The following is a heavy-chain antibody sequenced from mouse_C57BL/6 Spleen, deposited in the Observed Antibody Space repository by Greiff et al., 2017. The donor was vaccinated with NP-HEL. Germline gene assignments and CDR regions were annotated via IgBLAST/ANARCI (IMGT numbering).Heavy chain of an antibody. J-gene: IGHJ4*01. Sequence: QVQLQQPGAELVMPGASVKLSCKASGYTFTSYWMHWVKQRPGQGLEWIGEIDPSDSYTNYNQKFKGKSTLTVDKSSSTAYMQLSSLTSADAAVYYCAATVDYYAMDYWGQGTSVTVSS. CDR3: AATVDYYAMDY. CDR1: GYTFTSYW. V-gene: IGHV1-69*01. CDR2: IDPSDSYT. D-gene: IGHD1-1*01.